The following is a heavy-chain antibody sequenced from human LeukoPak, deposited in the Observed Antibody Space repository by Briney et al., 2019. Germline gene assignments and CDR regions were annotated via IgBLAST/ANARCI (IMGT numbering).Heavy chain of an antibody. Sequence: SETLSLTCTVSGGSISSSSYYWGWIRQPPGKGLEWIGSIYYSGSTYYNPSLKSRVTISVDTSKNQFPLKLSSVTAADTAVYYCASTGVQHCSSTSCYYFDYWGQGTLVTVSS. CDR3: ASTGVQHCSSTSCYYFDY. D-gene: IGHD2-2*01. V-gene: IGHV4-39*01. CDR2: IYYSGST. CDR1: GGSISSSSYY. J-gene: IGHJ4*02.